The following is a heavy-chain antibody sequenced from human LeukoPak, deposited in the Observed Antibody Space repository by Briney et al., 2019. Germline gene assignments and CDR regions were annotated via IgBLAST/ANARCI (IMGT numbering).Heavy chain of an antibody. CDR2: IKQDGGEK. D-gene: IGHD4-17*01. J-gene: IGHJ4*02. V-gene: IGHV3-7*01. CDR3: ARVGARQILEY. CDR1: EFTFSSYW. Sequence: GGSLRLSCAASEFTFSSYWMSWVRQAPGKGLEWVANIKQDGGEKYYLDSVKGRFTVSRDNAKNSLYLQMSSLIAEDTAVYYCARVGARQILEYWGQGTLVTVSS.